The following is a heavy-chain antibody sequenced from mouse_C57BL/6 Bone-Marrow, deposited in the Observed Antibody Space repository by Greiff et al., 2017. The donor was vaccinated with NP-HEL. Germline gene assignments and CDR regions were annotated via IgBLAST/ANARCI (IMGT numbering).Heavy chain of an antibody. CDR1: GYTFTDYN. CDR2: INPNNGGT. CDR3: ARRGIHYYCSSYDGFAY. Sequence: EVQLVESGPELVKPGASVKMSCKASGYTFTDYNMHWVKQSHGKSLEWMGDINPNNGGTSYNQKLKGKATCTVNKSSSTAYMELRSLTSEDSAVYYCARRGIHYYCSSYDGFAYWGQGTLVTVSA. J-gene: IGHJ3*01. D-gene: IGHD1-1*01. V-gene: IGHV1-22*01.